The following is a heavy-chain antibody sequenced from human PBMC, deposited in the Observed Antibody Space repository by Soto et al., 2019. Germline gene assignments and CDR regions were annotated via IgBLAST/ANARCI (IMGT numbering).Heavy chain of an antibody. CDR1: GGTFSSYT. J-gene: IGHJ6*02. D-gene: IGHD2-2*03. CDR3: ARDWMYYYGMDV. CDR2: IIPILGIA. Sequence: QVQLVQSGAEVKKPGSSVKVSCKASGGTFSSYTISWVRQAPGQGLEWMGRIIPILGIANYAQKFQGRVTINADKSTSTAYMELSSLRSEDTAVYYCARDWMYYYGMDVWGQGTTVTVSS. V-gene: IGHV1-69*08.